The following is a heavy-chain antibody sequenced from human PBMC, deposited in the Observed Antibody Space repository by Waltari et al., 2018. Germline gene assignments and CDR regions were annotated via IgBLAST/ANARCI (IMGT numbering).Heavy chain of an antibody. CDR2: IYTSGST. CDR1: GGSISSGSYY. CDR3: VAVYYYGSGSYEY. Sequence: QVQLQESGPGLVKPSQTLSLTCPVSGGSISSGSYYWSWIRQPAGKGLEWIGRIYTSGSTNYNPSLKSRVTISVDTSKNQFSLKLSSVTAADTAVYYCVAVYYYGSGSYEYWGQGTLVTVSS. J-gene: IGHJ4*02. D-gene: IGHD3-10*01. V-gene: IGHV4-61*02.